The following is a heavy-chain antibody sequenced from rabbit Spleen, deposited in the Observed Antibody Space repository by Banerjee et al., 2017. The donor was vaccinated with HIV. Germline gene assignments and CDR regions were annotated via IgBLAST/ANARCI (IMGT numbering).Heavy chain of an antibody. CDR1: GFSFSSSYW. J-gene: IGHJ4*01. Sequence: QEQLVESGGGLVQPEGSLTLTCTASGFSFSSSYWICWVRQAPGKGLEWIACINTGGSGSTYYASWAKGRFTISETSSTTVTLQMTSLTVADTATYFCARAYGGSVFYFGLWGPGTLVTVS. V-gene: IGHV1S45*01. CDR2: INTGGSGST. CDR3: ARAYGGSVFYFGL. D-gene: IGHD4-2*01.